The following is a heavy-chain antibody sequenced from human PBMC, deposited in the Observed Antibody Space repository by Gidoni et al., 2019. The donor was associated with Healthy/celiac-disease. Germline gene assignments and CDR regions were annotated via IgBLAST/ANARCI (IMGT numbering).Heavy chain of an antibody. CDR2: IYSGGST. CDR3: ARDRVRYSSSWYQFDY. Sequence: EVQLVETGGGLIQPGGSLRLPCAASGFTVSNNYMSWVRQAPGKGLEWVSVIYSGGSTYYADSVKGRFTISRDNSKNTLYLQMNSLRAEDTAVYYCARDRVRYSSSWYQFDYWGQGTLVTVSS. D-gene: IGHD6-13*01. CDR1: GFTVSNNY. V-gene: IGHV3-53*02. J-gene: IGHJ4*02.